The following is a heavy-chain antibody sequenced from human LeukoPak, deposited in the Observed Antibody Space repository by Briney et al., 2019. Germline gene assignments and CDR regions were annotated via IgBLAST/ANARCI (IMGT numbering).Heavy chain of an antibody. CDR2: IKTDGSQT. J-gene: IGHJ4*02. D-gene: IGHD3-10*01. CDR3: ARDVITMEDY. Sequence: GGSLRLSCAASGFTVSSNYMSWVRQAPGKGLERVANIKTDGSQTYYVDSVRGRFSISRDNAKNSLYLQMNSLRAEDTAVYYCARDVITMEDYWGQGTLVTVSS. CDR1: GFTVSSNY. V-gene: IGHV3-7*03.